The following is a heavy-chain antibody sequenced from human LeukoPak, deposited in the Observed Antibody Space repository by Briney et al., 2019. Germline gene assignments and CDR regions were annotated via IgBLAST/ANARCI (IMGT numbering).Heavy chain of an antibody. Sequence: SGTLSLTCTVSGGSISSYYWSWIRQPAGKGLEWIGRIYTSGSTNYNPSLKSRVTMSVDTSKNQFSLKLSSVTAADTAVYYCAREGMTTVTTTRLYYFDYWGQGTLVTVSS. CDR1: GGSISSYY. CDR2: IYTSGST. D-gene: IGHD4-17*01. V-gene: IGHV4-4*07. CDR3: AREGMTTVTTTRLYYFDY. J-gene: IGHJ4*02.